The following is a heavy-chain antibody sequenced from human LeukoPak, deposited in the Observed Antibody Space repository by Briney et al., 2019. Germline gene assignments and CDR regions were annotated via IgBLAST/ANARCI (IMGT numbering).Heavy chain of an antibody. CDR1: GGSISSYY. D-gene: IGHD3-9*01. CDR2: IYYSVST. J-gene: IGHJ4*02. CDR3: ASSGYDILTGSLSY. V-gene: IGHV4-59*12. Sequence: PSETLSLTCTVSGGSISSYYWSWIRQPPGKGLEWIGYIYYSVSTNYNPSLKSRVTISVDKSKNQFSLKLSSVTAADTAVYYCASSGYDILTGSLSYWGQGTLVTVSS.